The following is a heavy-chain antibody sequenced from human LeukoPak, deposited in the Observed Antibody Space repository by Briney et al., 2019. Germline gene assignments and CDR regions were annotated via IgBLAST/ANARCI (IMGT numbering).Heavy chain of an antibody. J-gene: IGHJ4*02. Sequence: GGSLRLSCAASGFTFSSYSMNWVRQAPGKGLEWVSYISSSSSTIYYADSVKGRFTISRDNAKDSLYLQMNSLRAEDTAVYYCARDGAVAGLDYWGQGTLVTVSS. V-gene: IGHV3-48*01. CDR1: GFTFSSYS. CDR2: ISSSSSTI. CDR3: ARDGAVAGLDY. D-gene: IGHD6-19*01.